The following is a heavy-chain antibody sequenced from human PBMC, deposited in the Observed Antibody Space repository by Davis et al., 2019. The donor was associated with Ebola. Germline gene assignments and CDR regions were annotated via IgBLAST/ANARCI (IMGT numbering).Heavy chain of an antibody. J-gene: IGHJ4*02. D-gene: IGHD6-13*01. CDR2: IYHSGST. CDR1: GGSFSGYY. V-gene: IGHV4-34*01. Sequence: MPSETLSLTCAVYGGSFSGYYWSWIRQPPGKGLEWIGEIYHSGSTNYNPSLKSRVTISVDTSKNQFSLKLSSVTAADTAVYYCARGSSRLHSSSWYRYWGQGTLVTVSS. CDR3: ARGSSRLHSSSWYRY.